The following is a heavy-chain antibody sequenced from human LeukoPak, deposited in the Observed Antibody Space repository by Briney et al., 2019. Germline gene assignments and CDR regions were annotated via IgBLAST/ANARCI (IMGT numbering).Heavy chain of an antibody. D-gene: IGHD1-26*01. J-gene: IGHJ4*02. Sequence: SETLSLTCTVSGGSISSSSYYWGWIRQPPGKGLEWIGSIYYSGSTYYNPSLKSRVTISVDTSKNQFSLKLSSVTAADMAVYYCARGRYRKDYWGQGTLVTVSS. V-gene: IGHV4-39*07. CDR1: GGSISSSSYY. CDR2: IYYSGST. CDR3: ARGRYRKDY.